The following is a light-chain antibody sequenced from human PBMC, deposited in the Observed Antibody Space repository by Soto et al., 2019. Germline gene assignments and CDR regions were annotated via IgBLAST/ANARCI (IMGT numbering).Light chain of an antibody. V-gene: IGKV3-15*01. CDR3: QQYNSWPQT. CDR2: DVS. J-gene: IGKJ1*01. Sequence: ETVLTPSPATPSVSPGERVTLSCRANETVSTNLAWYQQRPGQAPRLLIYDVSTGATGIPARFSGRRSGTEFTLTISSLQSEDFGVYYCQQYNSWPQTFGQGTKVDIK. CDR1: ETVSTN.